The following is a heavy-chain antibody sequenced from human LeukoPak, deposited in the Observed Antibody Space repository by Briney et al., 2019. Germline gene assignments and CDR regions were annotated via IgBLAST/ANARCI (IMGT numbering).Heavy chain of an antibody. CDR2: ISTTSTYI. CDR3: AKGSGGSSHSTADY. V-gene: IGHV3-21*04. CDR1: GFTFSSYS. J-gene: IGHJ4*02. Sequence: GGSLRLSCAASGFTFSSYSMNWVRQTPGKGLEWVSSISTTSTYIYYADSVKGRFTISRDNSKNTLYLQMNNLRAGDTAIYYCAKGSGGSSHSTADYWGQGTLVTVSS. D-gene: IGHD2-15*01.